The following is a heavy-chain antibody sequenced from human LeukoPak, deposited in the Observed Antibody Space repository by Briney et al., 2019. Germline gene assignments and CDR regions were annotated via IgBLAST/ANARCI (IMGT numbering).Heavy chain of an antibody. D-gene: IGHD3-22*01. J-gene: IGHJ4*02. Sequence: GEGLRISCKGSGYGFTSVCMSWVRQMPGQGLEWMGRLDSSDSYTNYSPSFQGHVTISADKPTSTAYQQRSSLKPSDTAMYYCARRVAVSLGHYWGQETLVTVSS. V-gene: IGHV5-10-1*01. CDR3: ARRVAVSLGHY. CDR2: LDSSDSYT. CDR1: GYGFTSVC.